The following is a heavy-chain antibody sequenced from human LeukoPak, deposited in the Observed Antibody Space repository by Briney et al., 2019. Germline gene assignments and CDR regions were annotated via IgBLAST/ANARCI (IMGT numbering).Heavy chain of an antibody. CDR3: AKWGDYDVLTGYYVSDF. CDR1: GFIFSNYA. Sequence: GGSLRFSCAACGFIFSNYARYWVGQAGGKGVDGVSAISGCSDNTYYADSVKGRFTLSRDSSKNTLYLQMNSLRADDTAVYCCAKWGDYDVLTGYYVSDFWGQGTLVTVSS. CDR2: ISGCSDNT. J-gene: IGHJ4*02. D-gene: IGHD3-9*01. V-gene: IGHV3-23*01.